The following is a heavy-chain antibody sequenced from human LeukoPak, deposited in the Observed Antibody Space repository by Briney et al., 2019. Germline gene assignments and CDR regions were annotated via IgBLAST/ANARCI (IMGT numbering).Heavy chain of an antibody. D-gene: IGHD3-22*01. J-gene: IGHJ4*02. CDR2: INWNGGST. Sequence: GGSLRLSCAASGFTFDDYGMSWVRQAPGKGLEWVSGINWNGGSTGYADSVKGRFTISRDNAKNSLYLQMNSLRAEDTALYYCARGLYYYDSSGYYYLGYWGQGTLVTVSS. V-gene: IGHV3-20*04. CDR1: GFTFDDYG. CDR3: ARGLYYYDSSGYYYLGY.